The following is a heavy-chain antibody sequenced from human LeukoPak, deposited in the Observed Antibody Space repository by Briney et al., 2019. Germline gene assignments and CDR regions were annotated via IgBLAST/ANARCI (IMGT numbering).Heavy chain of an antibody. D-gene: IGHD6-19*01. V-gene: IGHV3-30-3*01. CDR2: ISYDGSNK. Sequence: GGSLRLSCAASGFTFSSYAMHWVRQAPGQGLEWVAVISYDGSNKYYADSVRGRFTISRDNSKNTLYLQMNSLRAEDTAVYYCAREQWLPVGYYGMDVWGQGTTVTVSS. J-gene: IGHJ6*02. CDR1: GFTFSSYA. CDR3: AREQWLPVGYYGMDV.